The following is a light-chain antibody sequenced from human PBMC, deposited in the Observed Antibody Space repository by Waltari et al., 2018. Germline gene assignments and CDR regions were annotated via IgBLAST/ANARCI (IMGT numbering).Light chain of an antibody. V-gene: IGKV4-1*01. J-gene: IGKJ1*01. CDR2: WAS. CDR1: QSVISSFNNKNY. CDR3: QQYSATPPT. Sequence: DIVMTQSPDSLAVSLGERATINCKSSQSVISSFNNKNYLTWFQQKAGEPPKLPIYWASTGESGVPDRFSGSGAGTDFTLTISGLQAEDVAVYYCQQYSATPPTFGQGTKVEIK.